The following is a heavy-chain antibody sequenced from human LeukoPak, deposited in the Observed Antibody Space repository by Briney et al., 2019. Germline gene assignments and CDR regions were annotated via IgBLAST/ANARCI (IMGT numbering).Heavy chain of an antibody. D-gene: IGHD5-12*01. J-gene: IGHJ5*02. Sequence: PSETLSLTCTVSGGSIRSSYYYWGWIRQPPGKGLEWIGSIYDSGSTYYNPSLKSRVTISVDTSKNQFSLKLSSVTAADTAVYYCAGGPSAIHGYSGYEPKYNWFDPWGQGTLVTVSS. CDR1: GGSIRSSYYY. CDR3: AGGPSAIHGYSGYEPKYNWFDP. CDR2: IYDSGST. V-gene: IGHV4-39*01.